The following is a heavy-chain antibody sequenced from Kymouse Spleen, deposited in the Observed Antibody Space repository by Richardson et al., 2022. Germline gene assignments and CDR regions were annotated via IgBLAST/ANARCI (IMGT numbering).Heavy chain of an antibody. V-gene: IGHV4-31*03. CDR2: IYYSGST. CDR3: ARDNSSGWYGYYYGMDV. D-gene: IGHD6-19*01. CDR1: GGSISSGGYY. Sequence: QVQLQESGPGLVKPSQTLSLTCTVSGGSISSGGYYWSWIRQHPGKGLEWIGYIYYSGSTYYNPSLKSRVTISVDTSKNQFSLKLSSVTAADTAVYYCARDNSSGWYGYYYGMDVWGQGTTVTVSS. J-gene: IGHJ6*02.